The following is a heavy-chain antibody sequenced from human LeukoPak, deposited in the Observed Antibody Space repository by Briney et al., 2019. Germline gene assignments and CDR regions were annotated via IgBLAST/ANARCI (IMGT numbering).Heavy chain of an antibody. Sequence: ASVKVSCKASGGTFSSYAISWVRQAPGQGLEWMGGIIPIFGTANYAQKFQGRVTITADESTSTAYMELSSLRSEDTAVYYCASGGFGGNDAFDIWGQGTMVTVSS. D-gene: IGHD3-16*01. CDR1: GGTFSSYA. V-gene: IGHV1-69*13. CDR3: ASGGFGGNDAFDI. J-gene: IGHJ3*02. CDR2: IIPIFGTA.